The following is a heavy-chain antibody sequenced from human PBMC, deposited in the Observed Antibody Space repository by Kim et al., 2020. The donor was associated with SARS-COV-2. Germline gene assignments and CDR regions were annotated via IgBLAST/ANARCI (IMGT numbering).Heavy chain of an antibody. CDR1: GGSISSGDYY. J-gene: IGHJ4*02. CDR3: ARVGGSYWGMYYFDY. Sequence: SETLSLTCTVSGGSISSGDYYWSWIRQPPGKGLEWIGYIYYSGSTYYNPSLKSRVTISVDTSKNQFSLKLSSVTAADTAVYYCARVGGSYWGMYYFDYWGQGTLVTVSS. V-gene: IGHV4-30-4*01. D-gene: IGHD1-26*01. CDR2: IYYSGST.